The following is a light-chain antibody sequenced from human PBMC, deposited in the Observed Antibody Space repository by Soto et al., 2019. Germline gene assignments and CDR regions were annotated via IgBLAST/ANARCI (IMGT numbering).Light chain of an antibody. V-gene: IGLV1-44*01. J-gene: IGLJ2*01. Sequence: QSVLTQPPSASGTPGQRVTISCSGSSSNIGSNTVNWYQQLPGTAPKLLIYGNHQRPSGVPDRFSGSRSGTSASLAISGLQSEDEADYYCAAWDDSLNGYGVFGGGTKLTVL. CDR2: GNH. CDR1: SSNIGSNT. CDR3: AAWDDSLNGYGV.